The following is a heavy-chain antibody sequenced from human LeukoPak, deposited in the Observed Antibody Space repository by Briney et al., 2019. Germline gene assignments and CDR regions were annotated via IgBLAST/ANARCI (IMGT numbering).Heavy chain of an antibody. CDR1: GYTFTSYG. CDR3: ARPDDFWSGRRVAFDI. D-gene: IGHD3-3*01. J-gene: IGHJ3*02. CDR2: ISAYNGNT. Sequence: ASVKVSCKASGYTFTSYGISWVRQAPGQGLEWMGWISAYNGNTNYAQKLQGRVTITTDTSTSTAYMELRSLRSDDTAVYYCARPDDFWSGRRVAFDIWGQGTMVTVSS. V-gene: IGHV1-18*01.